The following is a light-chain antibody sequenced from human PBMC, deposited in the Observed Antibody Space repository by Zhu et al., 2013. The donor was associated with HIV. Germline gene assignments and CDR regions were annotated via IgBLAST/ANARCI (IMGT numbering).Light chain of an antibody. J-gene: IGKJ3*01. CDR1: QSISNY. V-gene: IGKV1-39*01. Sequence: DIQMTQSPSSLSASVGDRVAITCRASQSISNYLNWYQQKPGKAPKLLISTTSTLQSGVPSRFSGRGSGTEFTLTITSLQPDDFATYYCQHVNSNAAFGPGTKVDV. CDR3: QHVNSNAA. CDR2: TTS.